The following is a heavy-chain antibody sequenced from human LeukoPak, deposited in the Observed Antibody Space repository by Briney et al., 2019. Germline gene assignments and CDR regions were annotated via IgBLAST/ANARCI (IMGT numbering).Heavy chain of an antibody. CDR2: ISYDGSNK. V-gene: IGHV3-30*03. Sequence: GRSLRLSCAASGFTFSSYGMHWVRQAPGKGLEWVAVISYDGSNKYYADSVNGRFTISRDNSKNTLYLQMNSLRAEDTAVYYCAMPGGAVVVPAAIDFWGQGTLVTVSS. D-gene: IGHD2-2*02. CDR3: AMPGGAVVVPAAIDF. J-gene: IGHJ4*02. CDR1: GFTFSSYG.